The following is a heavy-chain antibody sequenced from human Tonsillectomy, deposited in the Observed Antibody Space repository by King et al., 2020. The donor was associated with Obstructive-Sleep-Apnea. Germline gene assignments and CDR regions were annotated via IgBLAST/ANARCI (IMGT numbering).Heavy chain of an antibody. D-gene: IGHD3-22*01. J-gene: IGHJ4*02. V-gene: IGHV3-48*03. Sequence: VQLVESGGGLVQPGGSLRLSCAASGFTFSSYSLHWVRQAPGKGLEWLSYISSGGTTIYYADSVQSRFTISRDNAKNSLSLQINSLSAEDTAVYFCAREGGYYDSSGYAPIFDYWGQGTLVTVSS. CDR2: ISSGGTTI. CDR3: AREGGYYDSSGYAPIFDY. CDR1: GFTFSSYS.